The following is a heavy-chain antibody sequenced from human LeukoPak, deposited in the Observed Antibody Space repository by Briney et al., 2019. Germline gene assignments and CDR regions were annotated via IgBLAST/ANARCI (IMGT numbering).Heavy chain of an antibody. CDR2: MNPNSGNT. CDR3: ARVPYGDYAGYYYYGMDV. Sequence: ASVKVSCKASGYTFTSYDINWVRQATGQGLEWMGWMNPNSGNTGYAQKFQGRVTMTRNTSISTAYMKLSSLRSEDTAVYYCARVPYGDYAGYYYYGMDVWGQGTTVTVSS. V-gene: IGHV1-8*01. D-gene: IGHD4-17*01. CDR1: GYTFTSYD. J-gene: IGHJ6*02.